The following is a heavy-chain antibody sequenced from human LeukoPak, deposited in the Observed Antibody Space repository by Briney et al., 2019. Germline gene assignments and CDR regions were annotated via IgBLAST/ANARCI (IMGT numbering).Heavy chain of an antibody. CDR2: IIPIFGTA. D-gene: IGHD1-26*01. CDR3: ARGHFTIPGATMEGGRFDY. J-gene: IGHJ4*02. V-gene: IGHV1-69*05. Sequence: SVKVSCKASGGTFSSYAISWVRQAPGQGLEWMGRIIPIFGTANYAQKFQGRVTITTDESTSTAYMELSSLRSEDTAVYYCARGHFTIPGATMEGGRFDYWGQGTLVTVSS. CDR1: GGTFSSYA.